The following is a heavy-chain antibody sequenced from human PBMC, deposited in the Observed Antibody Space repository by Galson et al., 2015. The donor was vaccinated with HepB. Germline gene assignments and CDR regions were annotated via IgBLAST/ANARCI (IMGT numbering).Heavy chain of an antibody. J-gene: IGHJ6*03. CDR1: GFTFSSYG. V-gene: IGHV3-33*01. Sequence: SLRLSCAASGFTFSSYGMHWVRQAPGKGLEWVAVIWYDGSNKYYADSVKGRFTISRDNSKNTLYLQMNSLRAEDTAVYYCARDGLIAAAGTYYYYYMDVWAKGPRSPSP. CDR3: ARDGLIAAAGTYYYYYMDV. D-gene: IGHD6-13*01. CDR2: IWYDGSNK.